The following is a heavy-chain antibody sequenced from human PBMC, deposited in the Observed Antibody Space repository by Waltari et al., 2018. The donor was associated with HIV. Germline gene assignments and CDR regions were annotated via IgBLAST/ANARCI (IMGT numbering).Heavy chain of an antibody. CDR1: GFTFSNFG. D-gene: IGHD1-26*01. Sequence: QVQLVESGGGVVQPGKSLRLSCVASGFTFSNFGIHWVRQAPGKGLDWVAVISFDGRNEYYADSVKGRFTISRDNSKNTVYLQMNSLRADDTVVYYCAKEGWELLQFGYYFDYWGQGTLVTVSS. V-gene: IGHV3-30*18. J-gene: IGHJ4*02. CDR3: AKEGWELLQFGYYFDY. CDR2: ISFDGRNE.